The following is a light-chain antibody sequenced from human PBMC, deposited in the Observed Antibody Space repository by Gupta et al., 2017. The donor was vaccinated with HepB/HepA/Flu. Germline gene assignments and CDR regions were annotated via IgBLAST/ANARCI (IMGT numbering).Light chain of an antibody. CDR3: CSYAGSYTWV. CDR2: DVS. V-gene: IGLV2-11*01. J-gene: IGLJ3*02. Sequence: QSALTQPRPMSRSPGPSVTISCPGTSSDVGGYNYVSWYQQHPGKAPKLMIYDVSKRPSGVPDRFSGSKSGNTASLTISGLQAEDEADYYCCSYAGSYTWVFGGGTKLTVL. CDR1: SSDVGGYNY.